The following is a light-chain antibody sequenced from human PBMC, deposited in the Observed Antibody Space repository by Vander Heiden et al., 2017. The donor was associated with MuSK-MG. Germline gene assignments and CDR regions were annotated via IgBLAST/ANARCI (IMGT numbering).Light chain of an antibody. CDR3: QQSDSTLPYT. Sequence: DIQMTQSPSSLSASVGDGVTITCRASQSISSYLNWYQQKPGKAPKLLIYAASSLQSGVPSRFSGSGSGTDFTLTISSRQPEDFATYYCQQSDSTLPYTFGQRTKLEIK. CDR1: QSISSY. V-gene: IGKV1-39*01. J-gene: IGKJ2*01. CDR2: AAS.